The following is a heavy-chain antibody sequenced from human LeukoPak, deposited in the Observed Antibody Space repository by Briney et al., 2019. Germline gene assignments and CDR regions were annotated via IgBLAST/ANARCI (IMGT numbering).Heavy chain of an antibody. Sequence: GGSLRPSCAASGFTFSIYAMNWVRQAPGKGLGWVSDISGSGGRTYYADAVKGRFTISRDNSKNTLYLQMNSLRAEDTALYYCAKRVNDDSRGSYFDSWGQGTLVTVSS. CDR3: AKRVNDDSRGSYFDS. CDR2: ISGSGGRT. D-gene: IGHD3-22*01. CDR1: GFTFSIYA. V-gene: IGHV3-23*01. J-gene: IGHJ4*02.